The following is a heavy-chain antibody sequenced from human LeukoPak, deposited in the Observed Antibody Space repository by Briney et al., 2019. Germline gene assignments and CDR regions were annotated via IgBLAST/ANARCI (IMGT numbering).Heavy chain of an antibody. J-gene: IGHJ4*02. CDR2: ILYSGTT. Sequence: SETLSLTCTVSGGSIGGSGYYWGWIRQPPGKGLEWIGSILYSGTTYYNPSLKSRVTISVDTSKNQFSLKLSSVTAADTAVYYCARQRADRIFGVVMGFGLDYWGRGTLVTVSS. V-gene: IGHV4-39*07. CDR3: ARQRADRIFGVVMGFGLDY. D-gene: IGHD3-3*02. CDR1: GGSIGGSGYY.